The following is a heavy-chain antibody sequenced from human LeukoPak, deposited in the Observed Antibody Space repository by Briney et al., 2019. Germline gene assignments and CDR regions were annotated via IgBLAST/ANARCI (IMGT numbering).Heavy chain of an antibody. J-gene: IGHJ4*02. D-gene: IGHD6-19*01. CDR2: ISAYNGNT. CDR1: GYTFTSYG. V-gene: IGHV1-18*01. CDR3: ARVDVIAVAGSTDFDY. Sequence: ASVKVSCKASGYTFTSYGISWVRQAPGQGLEWMGWISAYNGNTNYAQKLQGRVTMTTDTSTSTAYMELRSLRSDDTVVYYCARVDVIAVAGSTDFDYWGQGTLVTVSS.